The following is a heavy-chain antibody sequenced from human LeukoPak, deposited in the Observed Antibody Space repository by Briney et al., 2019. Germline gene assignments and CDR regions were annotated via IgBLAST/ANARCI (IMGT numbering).Heavy chain of an antibody. CDR2: TYYRSKWYN. CDR1: GDSVSSNSAA. V-gene: IGHV6-1*01. D-gene: IGHD6-13*01. CDR3: AREYRDSFPLAAGYFDY. J-gene: IGHJ4*02. Sequence: TSQTLSLTCAISGDSVSSNSAAWNWIRQSPSRGLEWLGRTYYRSKWYNDYAVSVKSRITINPDTSKNQFSLQLNSVTPEDTAVYYCAREYRDSFPLAAGYFDYWGQGTLVTVSS.